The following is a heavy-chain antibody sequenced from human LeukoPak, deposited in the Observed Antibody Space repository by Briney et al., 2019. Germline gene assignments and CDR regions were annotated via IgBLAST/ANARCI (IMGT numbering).Heavy chain of an antibody. V-gene: IGHV1-18*01. CDR2: ISAYNGNT. J-gene: IGHJ5*02. CDR3: ARDLPVTVYWFDP. Sequence: ASAKVSCKASGYTFTSYGISRVRQAPGQGLEWMGWISAYNGNTNYAQKLQGRVTMTTDTSTSTAYMELRSLRSDDTAVYYCARDLPVTVYWFDPWGQGTLVTVSS. CDR1: GYTFTSYG. D-gene: IGHD4-17*01.